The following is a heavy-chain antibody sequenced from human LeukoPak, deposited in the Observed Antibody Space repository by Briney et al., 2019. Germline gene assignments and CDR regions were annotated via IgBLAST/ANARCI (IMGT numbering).Heavy chain of an antibody. CDR2: INPNSGNT. D-gene: IGHD1-26*01. Sequence: AASVTVSCKASGYTFTGYYMHWVRQAPGQGLEWMGWINPNSGNTAYAKKSHGRVTMITNTTISTAYIELSSLRSEATAVYYCASEGWEVLQLNYWGQGTLVTVSS. V-gene: IGHV1-8*02. J-gene: IGHJ4*02. CDR3: ASEGWEVLQLNY. CDR1: GYTFTGYY.